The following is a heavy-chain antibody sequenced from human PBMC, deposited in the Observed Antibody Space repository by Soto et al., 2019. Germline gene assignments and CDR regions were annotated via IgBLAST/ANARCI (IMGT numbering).Heavy chain of an antibody. CDR1: GGTFSSYA. Sequence: GASVXVSCKDSGGTFSSYAISWVRQAPGQGLEWMGGIIPIFGTANYAQKFQGRVTITADESTSTAYMELSSLRSEDTAVYYCARSLYGGNGYFDYWGQGTLVTVSS. V-gene: IGHV1-69*13. D-gene: IGHD2-15*01. CDR2: IIPIFGTA. J-gene: IGHJ4*02. CDR3: ARSLYGGNGYFDY.